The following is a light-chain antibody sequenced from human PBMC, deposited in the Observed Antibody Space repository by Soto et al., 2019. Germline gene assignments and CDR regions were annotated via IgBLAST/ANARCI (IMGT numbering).Light chain of an antibody. CDR2: DVS. J-gene: IGLJ1*01. V-gene: IGLV2-11*01. CDR3: CSYAGSYIYV. CDR1: SSDVGAYKY. Sequence: QSVLTQPRSVSGSPGQSVSISCTGTSSDVGAYKYISWYQQRPGTAPKLMIYDVSKRPSGVPDRFSGSKSGNTASLTISGLQAEDGADYYYCSYAGSYIYVFGTGTKVTVL.